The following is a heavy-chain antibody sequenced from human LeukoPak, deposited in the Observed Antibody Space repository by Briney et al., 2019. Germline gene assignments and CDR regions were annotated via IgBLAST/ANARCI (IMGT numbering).Heavy chain of an antibody. J-gene: IGHJ4*02. CDR3: ARDRDDSSGYTLD. V-gene: IGHV4-39*07. CDR1: GGSITSSSYY. D-gene: IGHD3-22*01. CDR2: VFYSGST. Sequence: RSSETLSLTCSVSGGSITSSSYYWGWIRQPPGKGLEWIGSVFYSGSTYYNPSLKSRVTVSVDTSKNQFSLRLSSVTAADTAVYYCARDRDDSSGYTLDWGQGTLVTV.